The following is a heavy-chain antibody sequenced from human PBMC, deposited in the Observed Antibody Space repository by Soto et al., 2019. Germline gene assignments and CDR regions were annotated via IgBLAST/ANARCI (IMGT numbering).Heavy chain of an antibody. CDR1: GASISGYY. CDR2: INHHGST. D-gene: IGHD6-19*01. Sequence: SETLSLTCTVSGASISGYYWNWIRQPPGKGLEWMGKINHHGSTNYSRSLRSRLTISVDTSKNQFSLKLISVTAAETAVYFCGRGRGYSNAWGSYYSGMDVWGQGTTVTVSS. V-gene: IGHV4-34*01. J-gene: IGHJ6*02. CDR3: GRGRGYSNAWGSYYSGMDV.